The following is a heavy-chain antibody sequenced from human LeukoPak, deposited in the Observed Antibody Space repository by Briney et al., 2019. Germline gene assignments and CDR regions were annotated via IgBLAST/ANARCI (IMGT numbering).Heavy chain of an antibody. CDR3: ARIIGGFTLQGDYYGMDV. Sequence: GGSLRLSCAASGFSFSSYWMSWVRQAPGEGLEWVANIKQYASEKYYVDSVKGRFTISRDSAKNSLYLQMNSLRAEDTAVYYCARIIGGFTLQGDYYGMDVWGQGTTVTVSS. V-gene: IGHV3-7*01. CDR2: IKQYASEK. CDR1: GFSFSSYW. J-gene: IGHJ6*02. D-gene: IGHD3-16*01.